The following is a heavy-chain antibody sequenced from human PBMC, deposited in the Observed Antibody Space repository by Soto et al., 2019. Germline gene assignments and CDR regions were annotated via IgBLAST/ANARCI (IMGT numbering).Heavy chain of an antibody. D-gene: IGHD3-9*01. CDR1: GYTFTSYA. J-gene: IGHJ4*02. V-gene: IGHV1-3*01. CDR3: ARNLMDYDILTGYYMGYYFDY. CDR2: INAGNGNT. Sequence: QVQLVQSGAEVKKPGASVKVSCKASGYTFTSYAMHWVRQAPGQRLEWMGWINAGNGNTKYSQKFQGRVTITRDTSASTAYMELSSLRSEETAVYYCARNLMDYDILTGYYMGYYFDYWGQGTLVTVSS.